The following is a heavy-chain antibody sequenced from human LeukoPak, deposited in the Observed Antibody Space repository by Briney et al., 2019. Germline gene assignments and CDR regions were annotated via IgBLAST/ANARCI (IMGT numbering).Heavy chain of an antibody. J-gene: IGHJ4*02. CDR2: IKKDGSEK. CDR3: ARDLYRIVVVPHYLDY. D-gene: IGHD3-22*01. Sequence: GGSLRLSCAASGFTFSSYWMSWVRQAPGKGLEWVANIKKDGSEKYYVDSVKGRFTVSRDNAKNSLYLQMNSLRAEDTAVYYCARDLYRIVVVPHYLDYWGQGTLVTVSS. CDR1: GFTFSSYW. V-gene: IGHV3-7*01.